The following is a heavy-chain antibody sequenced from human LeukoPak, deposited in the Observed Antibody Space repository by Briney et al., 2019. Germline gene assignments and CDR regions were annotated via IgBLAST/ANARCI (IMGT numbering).Heavy chain of an antibody. CDR3: ARSGRYCSGSSCYEAYFWFDP. D-gene: IGHD2-15*01. V-gene: IGHV4-31*03. J-gene: IGHJ5*02. CDR2: IYSGGST. CDR1: GGSINSGGYY. Sequence: PSQILSLTCTVSGGSINSGGYYWNWIRQHPGKGLEWIGYIYSGGSTYYNPSLKSRVTISVDTSKNQFSLKLSSVTAADTAVYYCARSGRYCSGSSCYEAYFWFDPWGQGTLVTVSS.